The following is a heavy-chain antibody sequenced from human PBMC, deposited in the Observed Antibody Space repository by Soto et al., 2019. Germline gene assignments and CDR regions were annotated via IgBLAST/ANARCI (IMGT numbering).Heavy chain of an antibody. V-gene: IGHV1-69*05. CDR2: IIPIFGTT. Sequence: SVKVSCKASGGTFSSYAISWVRQAPGQGLEWMGGIIPIFGTTNYAQKFQGRVTITTDESTSTAYMELRSLRSDDTAVYYCARDLELLRYFDWPYDAFDIWGQGTMVTVSS. D-gene: IGHD3-9*01. J-gene: IGHJ3*02. CDR1: GGTFSSYA. CDR3: ARDLELLRYFDWPYDAFDI.